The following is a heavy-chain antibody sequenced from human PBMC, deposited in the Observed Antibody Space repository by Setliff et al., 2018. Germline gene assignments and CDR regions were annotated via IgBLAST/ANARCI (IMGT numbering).Heavy chain of an antibody. CDR3: ASDPYLHLGDWFDP. D-gene: IGHD3-3*02. CDR2: MYYSGST. CDR1: GGSISSYY. J-gene: IGHJ5*02. Sequence: SETLSLTCTVSGGSISSYYWSWFRQFPGKGLEWIGYMYYSGSTYYNPSIKSRVTISVDTYKSQFSLKLSSVTAADTAVYYCASDPYLHLGDWFDPWGQGTLVTVSS. V-gene: IGHV4-59*04.